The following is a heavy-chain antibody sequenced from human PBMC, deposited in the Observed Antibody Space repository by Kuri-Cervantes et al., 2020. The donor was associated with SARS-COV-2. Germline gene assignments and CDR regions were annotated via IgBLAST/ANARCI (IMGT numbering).Heavy chain of an antibody. Sequence: SETLSLTCAVSGYSISSGYYWGWIRQPPGKGLEWIGSIYSSGRTYYNPSLKSRFTISVDTSKNQFSLNLSSVTAADTAVYYCARDLYQLLFSDYWGQGTLVTVSS. D-gene: IGHD2-2*01. CDR2: IYSSGRT. V-gene: IGHV4-38-2*02. CDR1: GYSISSGYY. CDR3: ARDLYQLLFSDY. J-gene: IGHJ4*02.